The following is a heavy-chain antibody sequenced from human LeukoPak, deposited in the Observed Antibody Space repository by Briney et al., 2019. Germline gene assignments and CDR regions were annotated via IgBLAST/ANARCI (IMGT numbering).Heavy chain of an antibody. D-gene: IGHD2-8*01. Sequence: SETLSLTCTVSGGSISSSGCYWGWIRQPPGKGLEWIGSIFYSGSTYYNPSLKSRVTISVDTSKNQFSLKLSSVTAADTAVYYCARAMAPVLMVYAIYYYYYYMDVWGKGTTVTVSS. V-gene: IGHV4-39*07. CDR1: GGSISSSGCY. CDR2: IFYSGST. J-gene: IGHJ6*03. CDR3: ARAMAPVLMVYAIYYYYYYMDV.